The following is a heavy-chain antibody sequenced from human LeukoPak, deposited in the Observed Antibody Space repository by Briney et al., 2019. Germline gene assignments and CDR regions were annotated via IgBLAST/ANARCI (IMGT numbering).Heavy chain of an antibody. D-gene: IGHD5-18*01. CDR3: ARGPYTN. J-gene: IGHJ4*02. V-gene: IGHV3-74*01. CDR2: INTEGRST. CDR1: GFAFSSYW. Sequence: GGSLRLSCAASGFAFSSYWMHWVRQAPGKGLVWVSRINTEGRSTDYADSVKGRFTISRDNAKNTLYLQMNNLRAEDTAVYYCARGPYTNWGQGTLVTVSS.